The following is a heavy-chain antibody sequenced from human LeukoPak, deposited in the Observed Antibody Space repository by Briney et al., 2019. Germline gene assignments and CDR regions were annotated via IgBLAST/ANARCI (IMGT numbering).Heavy chain of an antibody. Sequence: ASVTVSCTASGYTFTSYYMHWVRQAPGQGLEWMGIINPSGGSTSYAQKFQGRVTMTRDTSTSTVYMELSSLRSEDTAVYYCARVRGAAAGTRWFDPWGQGTLVTVSS. CDR3: ARVRGAAAGTRWFDP. J-gene: IGHJ5*02. CDR1: GYTFTSYY. D-gene: IGHD6-13*01. CDR2: INPSGGST. V-gene: IGHV1-46*01.